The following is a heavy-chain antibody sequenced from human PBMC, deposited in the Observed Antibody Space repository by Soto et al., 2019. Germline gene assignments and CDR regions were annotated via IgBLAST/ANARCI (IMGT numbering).Heavy chain of an antibody. CDR1: GDSITSGGYY. D-gene: IGHD3-16*01. J-gene: IGHJ4*02. CDR3: ARDEAPSGVFGLGY. V-gene: IGHV4-31*03. CDR2: IYYTGST. Sequence: QVQLQESGPGLVKPSQTLSLTCTVSGDSITSGGYYWSWIRQYPGKGLEWIGYIYYTGSTDYNPSLKSRVNMSVDTSKNQFSLKLSSVNAADTAVYYCARDEAPSGVFGLGYWGQGILVTVSS.